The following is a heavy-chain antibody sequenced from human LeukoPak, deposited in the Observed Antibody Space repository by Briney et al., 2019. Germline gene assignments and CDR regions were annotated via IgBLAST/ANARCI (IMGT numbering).Heavy chain of an antibody. CDR1: GFTFSSHW. Sequence: GGSLRLSCAASGFTFSSHWMTWVRQAPGKGLEWVANIKQDGSEKYYVDSVKGRFTISRDNAKNSLYLQMNSLGAEDTAVYYCARRGISSSWAHFDYWGQGTLVTVSS. D-gene: IGHD6-13*01. J-gene: IGHJ4*02. V-gene: IGHV3-7*05. CDR2: IKQDGSEK. CDR3: ARRGISSSWAHFDY.